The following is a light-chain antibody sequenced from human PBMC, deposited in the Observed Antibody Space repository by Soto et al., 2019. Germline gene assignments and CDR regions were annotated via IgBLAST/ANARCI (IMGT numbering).Light chain of an antibody. CDR2: GAT. CDR3: HQYSGSPRT. J-gene: IGKJ1*01. CDR1: QSVTSNY. V-gene: IGKV3-20*01. Sequence: EIVLTQSPGLPSSPGERATLSSRATQSVTSNYLAWYQQKVGQTPRLLIYGATSRATGIPDRFSGSGSGTDFTLTIDRLEPEDFAVYYCHQYSGSPRTFGQGTKVEI.